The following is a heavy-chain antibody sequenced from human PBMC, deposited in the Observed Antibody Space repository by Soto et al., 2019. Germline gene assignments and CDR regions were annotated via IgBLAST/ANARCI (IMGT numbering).Heavy chain of an antibody. Sequence: SETLSLPCTVSGVSITDYHWSWIRQSPGSGLEWIGYIFSRGTPNYNPSLKSRVTISVDTSRNQFSLKLNSLTAADTAMYFCAKRFGDYVGWFDPWGQGALVTVSS. CDR1: GVSITDYH. V-gene: IGHV4-59*01. J-gene: IGHJ5*02. CDR3: AKRFGDYVGWFDP. CDR2: IFSRGTP. D-gene: IGHD4-17*01.